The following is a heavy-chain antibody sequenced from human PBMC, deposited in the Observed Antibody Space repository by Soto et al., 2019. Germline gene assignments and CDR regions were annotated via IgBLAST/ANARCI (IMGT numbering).Heavy chain of an antibody. V-gene: IGHV1-3*04. CDR2: LNIGNGNT. CDR3: ARAHLGGGRCYVHCFAP. D-gene: IGHD2-15*01. Sequence: ASVKVSCKTSGYTFTSYAIHWVRQAPGQGLEWLGWLNIGNGNTHYSPKLHDRVTLTRDTSASTAYMELSSLRSEDTAVYYCARAHLGGGRCYVHCFAPWGQGTLVTVSS. J-gene: IGHJ5*02. CDR1: GYTFTSYA.